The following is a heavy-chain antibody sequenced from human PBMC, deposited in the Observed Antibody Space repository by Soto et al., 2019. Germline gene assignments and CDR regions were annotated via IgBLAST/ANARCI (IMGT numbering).Heavy chain of an antibody. Sequence: QVQLQESGPGLLKPSETLSLTCTVSGGTVSSVSHFWSWIRQHPGKGLEWIGHIYYRGSTTYYSPSLKSRVSISLDTSRNQFSLKLSSVTAAATAVYYCARVVSGYDFFDYWGQGTPVTVS. CDR3: ARVVSGYDFFDY. CDR2: IYYRGST. D-gene: IGHD5-12*01. CDR1: GGTVSSVSHF. V-gene: IGHV4-61*01. J-gene: IGHJ4*02.